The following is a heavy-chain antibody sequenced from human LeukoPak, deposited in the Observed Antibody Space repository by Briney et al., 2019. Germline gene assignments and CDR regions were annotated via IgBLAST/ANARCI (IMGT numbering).Heavy chain of an antibody. J-gene: IGHJ6*02. V-gene: IGHV3-7*03. Sequence: GGSLRLSCAASGFTFSSYWMSWVRQAPGKGLEWVANIKQDGSEKYYVDSVKGRFTISRDNAKNSLYLQMNSLRAEDTAVYYCARDLADIVVVPAAIFYYYYGMDVWGQGTTVTVSS. CDR1: GFTFSSYW. D-gene: IGHD2-2*01. CDR2: IKQDGSEK. CDR3: ARDLADIVVVPAAIFYYYYGMDV.